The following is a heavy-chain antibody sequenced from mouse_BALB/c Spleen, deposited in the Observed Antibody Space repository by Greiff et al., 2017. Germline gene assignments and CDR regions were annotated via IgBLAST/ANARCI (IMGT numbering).Heavy chain of an antibody. V-gene: IGHV5-9*03. CDR3: ARDYDFGGGPWFAY. D-gene: IGHD2-4*01. J-gene: IGHJ3*01. CDR2: ISSGGGNT. Sequence: DVQLVESGGDLVKPGGSLKLSCAASGFTFSSYTMSWVRQTPEKRLEWVATISSGGGNTYYPDSVKGRFTISRDNAKNNLYLQMSSLRSEDTALYYCARDYDFGGGPWFAYWGQGTLVTVSA. CDR1: GFTFSSYT.